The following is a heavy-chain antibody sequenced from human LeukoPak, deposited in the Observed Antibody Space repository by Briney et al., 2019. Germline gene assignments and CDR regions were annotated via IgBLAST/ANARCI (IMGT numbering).Heavy chain of an antibody. CDR1: GYTFTSYD. CDR3: ARGPDSSGYYLSYYYMDV. CDR2: MNPNSGST. V-gene: IGHV1-8*01. D-gene: IGHD3-22*01. Sequence: ASVKVSCKASGYTFTSYDINWVRQAPGQGLEWMGWMNPNSGSTGYAQKFQGRVTMTRNTSISTAYMELSSLRSGDTAVYYCARGPDSSGYYLSYYYMDVWGKGTTVTVPS. J-gene: IGHJ6*03.